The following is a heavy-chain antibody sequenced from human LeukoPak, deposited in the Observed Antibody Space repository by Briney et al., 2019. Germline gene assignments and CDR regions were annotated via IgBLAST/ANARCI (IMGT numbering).Heavy chain of an antibody. V-gene: IGHV3-13*01. Sequence: GGSLILSCAASGFTFSSYDVHWVRQATGRGLEWVSAMGTAGDTYYAGSVKGRFTISREDAKNSFYLQMNSLRAGDTAVYYCAALGGSIYWGQGTVVTVSS. J-gene: IGHJ4*02. CDR1: GFTFSSYD. CDR2: MGTAGDT. CDR3: AALGGSIY. D-gene: IGHD1-26*01.